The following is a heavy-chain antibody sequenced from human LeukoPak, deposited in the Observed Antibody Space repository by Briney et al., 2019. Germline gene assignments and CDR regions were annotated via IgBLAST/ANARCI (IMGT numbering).Heavy chain of an antibody. Sequence: SETLSLTCTVSGGSISSSSYNWGWIRQPPGKGLEWIETIYYTGSTYYNPSLTSRVTISVDTSKNQFSLKLSSVTAADTAVYYCARLQITMVRETVSRWFDPWGQGTLVSVSS. J-gene: IGHJ5*02. V-gene: IGHV4-39*01. CDR3: ARLQITMVRETVSRWFDP. CDR1: GGSISSSSYN. D-gene: IGHD3-10*01. CDR2: IYYTGST.